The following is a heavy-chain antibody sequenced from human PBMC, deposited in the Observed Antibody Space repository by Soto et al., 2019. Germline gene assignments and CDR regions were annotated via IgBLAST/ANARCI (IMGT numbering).Heavy chain of an antibody. D-gene: IGHD5-18*01. V-gene: IGHV4-34*01. CDR2: INDSGTI. Sequence: PSETLSLTCAVYGGSFSGFYWTWMRQTPGKGLEWIGEINDSGTINYNPSLKNRVTISIDTSKNQFSLKLSSVTAADTAVYSCARRGSSYGYMEDYWGQGTLVTVSS. CDR3: ARRGSSYGYMEDY. J-gene: IGHJ4*02. CDR1: GGSFSGFY.